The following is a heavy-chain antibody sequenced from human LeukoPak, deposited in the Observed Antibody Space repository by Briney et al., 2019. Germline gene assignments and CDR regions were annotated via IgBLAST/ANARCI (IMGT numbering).Heavy chain of an antibody. CDR3: AIIAMGNYFDY. CDR2: IYSGGTT. Sequence: GGSLRLSCAASGFTFSSFWMTWVRQAPGKGLEWVSVIYSGGTTYYADSVKGRFTISRDNPKNTLYLQMNSLRAEDTAVYYCAIIAMGNYFDYWGQGTLVTVSS. CDR1: GFTFSSFW. V-gene: IGHV3-53*01. D-gene: IGHD6-19*01. J-gene: IGHJ4*02.